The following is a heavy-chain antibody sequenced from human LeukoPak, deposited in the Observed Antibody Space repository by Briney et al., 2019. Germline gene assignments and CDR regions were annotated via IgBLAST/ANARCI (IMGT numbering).Heavy chain of an antibody. D-gene: IGHD6-6*01. Sequence: SETLSLTCTVSGGSISSSSYYWSWIRQPPGKGLEWIGEINHSGSTNYNPSLKSRVTISVDTSKNQFSLKPSSVTAADTAVYYCAREGIAARPKPFDAFDIWGRGTMVTVSS. J-gene: IGHJ3*02. CDR3: AREGIAARPKPFDAFDI. V-gene: IGHV4-39*07. CDR1: GGSISSSSYY. CDR2: INHSGST.